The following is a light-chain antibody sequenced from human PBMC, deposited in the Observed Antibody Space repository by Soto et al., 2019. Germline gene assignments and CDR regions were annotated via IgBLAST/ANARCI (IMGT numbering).Light chain of an antibody. V-gene: IGLV2-14*01. CDR1: SSDIGGYHY. CDR3: SSYTSSSTLYV. J-gene: IGLJ1*01. Sequence: QSVLTQPASVSGSPGQSITISCAGTSSDIGGYHYVSWYQQHPGKAPKVMIYEVSNRPSGVSNRFSGSKSGNTASLTISGLQAEDEAYYYCSSYTSSSTLYVFGSGTKLTVL. CDR2: EVS.